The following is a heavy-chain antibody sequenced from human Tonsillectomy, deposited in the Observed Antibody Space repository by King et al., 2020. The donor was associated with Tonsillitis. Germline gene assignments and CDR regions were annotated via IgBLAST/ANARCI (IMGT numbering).Heavy chain of an antibody. J-gene: IGHJ4*02. CDR2: RNPNSGDT. CDR1: GYTFTTYD. Sequence: VQLVESGAEVKKPGASVKVSCKASGYTFTTYDINWVRQATGQGLEWMGWRNPNSGDTGDAQKFQGRVTMTRNTSISTAYMELSSPRSEDTAVYYCARGPRLLFFVWGQGTLVTVSS. V-gene: IGHV1-8*01. CDR3: ARGPRLLFFV. D-gene: IGHD2-21*02.